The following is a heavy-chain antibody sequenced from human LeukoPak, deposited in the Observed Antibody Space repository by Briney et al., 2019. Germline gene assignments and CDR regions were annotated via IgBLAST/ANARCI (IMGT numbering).Heavy chain of an antibody. CDR2: INHSGST. CDR3: ARRGPYYYGSGSYYNMADWFDP. Sequence: SETLSLTCAVYGGSFSGYYWSWIRQPPGKGLEWIGEINHSGSTNYNPSLKSRVTISVDTSKNQFSLKLSSVTAADTAVYYCARRGPYYYGSGSYYNMADWFDPWGQGTLVTVSS. D-gene: IGHD3-10*01. CDR1: GGSFSGYY. J-gene: IGHJ5*02. V-gene: IGHV4-34*01.